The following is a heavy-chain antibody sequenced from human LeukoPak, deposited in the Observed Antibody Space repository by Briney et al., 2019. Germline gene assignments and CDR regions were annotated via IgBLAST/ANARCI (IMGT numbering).Heavy chain of an antibody. CDR3: AKGVGYCSGGSCQQFDY. CDR1: GFTFSSYS. D-gene: IGHD2-15*01. Sequence: GGSLRLSCAASGFTFSSYSMNWVRQAPGKGLEWVSSISSSSSYIYYADSVKGRITISRDNSKNTLYLQMNSLRAEDTAVYYCAKGVGYCSGGSCQQFDYWGQGTLVTVSS. J-gene: IGHJ4*02. V-gene: IGHV3-21*04. CDR2: ISSSSSYI.